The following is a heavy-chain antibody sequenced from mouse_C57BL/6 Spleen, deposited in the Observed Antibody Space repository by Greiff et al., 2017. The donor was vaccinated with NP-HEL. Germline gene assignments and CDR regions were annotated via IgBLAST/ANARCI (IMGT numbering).Heavy chain of an antibody. J-gene: IGHJ1*03. CDR1: GFTFSDYG. CDR2: ISSGSSTI. V-gene: IGHV5-17*01. CDR3: ARGVYWYFDV. Sequence: DVKLVESGGGLVKPGGSLKLSCAASGFTFSDYGMHWVRQAPEKGLEWVAYISSGSSTIYYADTVQGRFTISRDNAKNTLFLQMTSLRSEDTAMYYCARGVYWYFDVWGTGTTVTVSS.